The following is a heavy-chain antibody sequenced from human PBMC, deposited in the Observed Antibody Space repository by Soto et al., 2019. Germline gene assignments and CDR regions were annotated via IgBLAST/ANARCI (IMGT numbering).Heavy chain of an antibody. D-gene: IGHD1-26*01. CDR2: IIPVSGTA. CDR3: ASTGEAPEGDESGRGDAFDI. V-gene: IGHV1-69*06. CDR1: GYTFTSYG. Sequence: SVKVSCKASGYTFTSYGFIWVRQVPGQGLEWMGGIIPVSGTANYAVKFQGRVTITVDRVTSTGYMELTSLRSEDTAVYFCASTGEAPEGDESGRGDAFDIWGQGTKVTVSS. J-gene: IGHJ3*02.